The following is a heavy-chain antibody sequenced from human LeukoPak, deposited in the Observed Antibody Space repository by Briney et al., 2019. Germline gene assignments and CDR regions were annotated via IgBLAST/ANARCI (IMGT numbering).Heavy chain of an antibody. CDR3: ARGQQQLQVYYYYMDV. V-gene: IGHV1-8*03. CDR2: MNPNSGNT. CDR1: GYTFTSYD. D-gene: IGHD6-13*01. J-gene: IGHJ6*03. Sequence: ASVKVSCKASGYTFTSYDINWVRQATGQGLEWMGWMNPNSGNTGYAQKFQGRVTITRNTSISTAYMELSSVTAADTAVYYCARGQQQLQVYYYYMDVWGKGTTVTVSS.